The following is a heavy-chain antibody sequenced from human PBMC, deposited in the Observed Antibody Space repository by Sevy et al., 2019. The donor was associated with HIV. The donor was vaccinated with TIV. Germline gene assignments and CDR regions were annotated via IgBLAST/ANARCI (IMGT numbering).Heavy chain of an antibody. CDR2: ISSTSYTK. CDR3: ARDSSPRSRDYGRLFDY. V-gene: IGHV3-48*02. Sequence: GGSLRLSCAASGFTFSSYSMNWVRQAPGKELEWVSFISSTSYTKYYADSVKGRFTISRDSAKNSLSLQMNSLRDEDTAVYYCARDSSPRSRDYGRLFDYWGQGTLVTVSS. CDR1: GFTFSSYS. D-gene: IGHD4-17*01. J-gene: IGHJ4*02.